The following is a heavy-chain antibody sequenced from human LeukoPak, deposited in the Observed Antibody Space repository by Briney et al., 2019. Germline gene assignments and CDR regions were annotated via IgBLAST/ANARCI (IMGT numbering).Heavy chain of an antibody. D-gene: IGHD6-19*01. Sequence: PGGSLRLSCAASGFTFSSYAVSWVRQAPGKGLEWVSAISGGGGSTYYADSVKGRFTISRDNSKNTLYLQMNSLRAEDTAVYYCAKATYYSSGHGYYFDYWGQGTLVTVSS. J-gene: IGHJ4*02. CDR2: ISGGGGST. CDR1: GFTFSSYA. CDR3: AKATYYSSGHGYYFDY. V-gene: IGHV3-23*01.